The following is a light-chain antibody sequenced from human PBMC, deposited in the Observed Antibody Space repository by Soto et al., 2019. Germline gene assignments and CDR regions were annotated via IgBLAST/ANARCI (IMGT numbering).Light chain of an antibody. CDR1: QSVTSNY. V-gene: IGKV3-20*01. CDR3: QQYGTSPQT. Sequence: EIVLTQSPGTLSLSPGERATLSCRASQSVTSNYLAWYQQKPGQAPGLLIYDTSTRASGVPDRFSGSGSGIEFTLTISRLEPEDFAVYYCQQYGTSPQTYGHGTKVDFK. CDR2: DTS. J-gene: IGKJ1*01.